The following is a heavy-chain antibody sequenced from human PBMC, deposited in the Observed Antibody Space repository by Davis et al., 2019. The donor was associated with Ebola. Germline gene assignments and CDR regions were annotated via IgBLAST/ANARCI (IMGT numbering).Heavy chain of an antibody. CDR1: GFTFSSYA. D-gene: IGHD3-16*01. CDR2: LFSRGST. V-gene: IGHV3-53*01. CDR3: ARDPSGGSGLSVGYYGMDV. J-gene: IGHJ6*04. Sequence: GESLKISCAASGFTFSSYAMHWVRQAPGKGLKWVSLLFSRGSTLYADSVKGRFIISRDNYENTLYLQMNSLRVEDTAVYFCARDPSGGSGLSVGYYGMDVWGKGTTVTVSS.